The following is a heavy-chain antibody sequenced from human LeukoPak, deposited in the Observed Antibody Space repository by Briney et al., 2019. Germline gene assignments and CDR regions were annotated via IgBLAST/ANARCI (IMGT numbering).Heavy chain of an antibody. D-gene: IGHD2-15*01. Sequence: GGSLRLSCAASGFTFSSYSMNWVRQAPGKGLEWVGRIKSKTDGGTTDYAAPVKGRFTISRDDSKNTLYLQMNSLKTEDTAVYYCTTDPMAYCSGGSCYPGGQGTLVTVSS. V-gene: IGHV3-15*01. CDR3: TTDPMAYCSGGSCYP. CDR2: IKSKTDGGTT. J-gene: IGHJ4*02. CDR1: GFTFSSYS.